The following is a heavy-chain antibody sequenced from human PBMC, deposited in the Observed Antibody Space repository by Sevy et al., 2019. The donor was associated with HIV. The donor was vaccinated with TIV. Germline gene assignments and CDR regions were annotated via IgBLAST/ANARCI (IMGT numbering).Heavy chain of an antibody. Sequence: GGSLRLSCAASRFTFSDYYMSWIRQAPGKGLEWVSYISSGGTTMYYADSLKGRFIISRDNAKNSLYLQMNSLRAEDTAVYYCARVRYNYGSYYFDYWGQGTLVTVSS. V-gene: IGHV3-11*01. CDR1: RFTFSDYY. J-gene: IGHJ4*02. D-gene: IGHD1-1*01. CDR3: ARVRYNYGSYYFDY. CDR2: ISSGGTTM.